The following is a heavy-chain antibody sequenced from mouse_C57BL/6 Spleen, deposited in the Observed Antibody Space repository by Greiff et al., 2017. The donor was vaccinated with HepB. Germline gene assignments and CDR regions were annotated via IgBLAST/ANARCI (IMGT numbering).Heavy chain of an antibody. CDR1: GYTFTSYG. J-gene: IGHJ2*01. V-gene: IGHV1-81*01. CDR3: ARGGDTTVVAPFDY. D-gene: IGHD1-1*01. Sequence: VKLQQSGAELARPGASVKLSCKASGYTFTSYGISWVKQRTGQGLEWIGEIYPRSGNTYYNEKFKGKATLTADKSSSTAYMELRSLTSEDSAVYFCARGGDTTVVAPFDYWGQGTTLTVSS. CDR2: IYPRSGNT.